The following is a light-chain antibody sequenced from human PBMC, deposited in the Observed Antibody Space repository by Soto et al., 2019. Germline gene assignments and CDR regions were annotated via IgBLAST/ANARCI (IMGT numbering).Light chain of an antibody. CDR2: GAS. J-gene: IGKJ1*01. V-gene: IGKV3-15*01. CDR3: QQRSSWPWT. Sequence: EIVMTQSPATLSVSPGERATLSCRASQSVRSNLAWYQQKPGQAPRLLIYGASTRATGIPARFSGSGSGTEFTLTIDSLQPEDFALFYCQQRSSWPWTFGQGTKVDI. CDR1: QSVRSN.